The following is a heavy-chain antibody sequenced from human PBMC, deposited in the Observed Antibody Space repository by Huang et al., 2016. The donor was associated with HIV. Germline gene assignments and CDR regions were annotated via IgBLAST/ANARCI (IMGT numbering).Heavy chain of an antibody. Sequence: QVHLVQSGAEVKKPGASVKVSCKASGYTFTNYDINWVRQAPGRGLEWMGWMNPNTGNTGCAKSVQGRVNMTSKTSITTAYMELTSLTSEDTAVYYCARSAYGDLDYWGLGTLVIVSS. CDR2: MNPNTGNT. J-gene: IGHJ4*02. V-gene: IGHV1-8*02. CDR3: ARSAYGDLDY. CDR1: GYTFTNYD. D-gene: IGHD4-17*01.